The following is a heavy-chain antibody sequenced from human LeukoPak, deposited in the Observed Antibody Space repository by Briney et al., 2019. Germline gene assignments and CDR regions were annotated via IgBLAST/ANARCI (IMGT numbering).Heavy chain of an antibody. Sequence: PSETLSLTCTVSGGSISSHYWSWIRQPPGKGLEWIGYIYYSGTTNYNPSLKSRVTISVDTSKNQFSLKLSSVTAADTAVYYCARGRAYYDSTGYYYWGQGTLVTVSS. D-gene: IGHD3-22*01. J-gene: IGHJ4*02. CDR1: GGSISSHY. CDR2: IYYSGTT. V-gene: IGHV4-59*11. CDR3: ARGRAYYDSTGYYY.